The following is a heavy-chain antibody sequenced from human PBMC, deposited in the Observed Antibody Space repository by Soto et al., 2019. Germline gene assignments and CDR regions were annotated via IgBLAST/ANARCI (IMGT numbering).Heavy chain of an antibody. V-gene: IGHV4-59*01. J-gene: IGHJ6*02. CDR3: ASGGGYSSGRYYDGMDV. CDR1: GGSISSYY. CDR2: IYSSGST. Sequence: QVQLQESGPGLVKPSETLSLTCTVSGGSISSYYWSWIRQPPGKGLEWIGYIYSSGSTNYNPSLKSRVTRSVDTSKNQFSLKLSYVTAADTDVYYCASGGGYSSGRYYDGMDVWGQGTTVTVSS. D-gene: IGHD6-19*01.